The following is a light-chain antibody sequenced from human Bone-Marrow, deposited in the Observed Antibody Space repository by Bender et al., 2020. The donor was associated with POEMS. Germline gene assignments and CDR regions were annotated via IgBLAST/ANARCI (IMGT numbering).Light chain of an antibody. CDR3: ATWDDSLNGVL. J-gene: IGLJ2*01. V-gene: IGLV1-44*01. CDR2: NNN. Sequence: QSVLTQPPSASGTPGQRVTISCSGSSSNIGGNPVNWYQQVPGTAPKLLIYNNNQRPSGVPDRFSGSKSGTSASLAISGLQSEDEADYYCATWDDSLNGVLFGGGTKLTVL. CDR1: SSNIGGNP.